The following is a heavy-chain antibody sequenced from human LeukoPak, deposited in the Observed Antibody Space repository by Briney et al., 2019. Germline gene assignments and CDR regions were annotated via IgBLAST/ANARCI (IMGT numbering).Heavy chain of an antibody. D-gene: IGHD3-22*01. J-gene: IGHJ4*02. V-gene: IGHV4-39*01. CDR3: ATNYDSSGYYFPG. CDR1: GGSISSSSYS. Sequence: PSETLSLTCTVSGGSISSSSYSWGWIRQPPGKGLEWIGSIYYSGSTYYNPSLKSRVTISVDTSKNQFSLKLSSVTAADTAVYYCATNYDSSGYYFPGWGQGTLVTVSS. CDR2: IYYSGST.